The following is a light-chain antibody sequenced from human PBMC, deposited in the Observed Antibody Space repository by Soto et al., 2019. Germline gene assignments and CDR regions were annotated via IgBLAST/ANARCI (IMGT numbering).Light chain of an antibody. Sequence: EIVLTHSPATLSLSPGARATLSCRASQSVSSYLAWYQQKPGQAPRLLIYDASNRATGIPARFSGSGSGTDFTLTISSLEPEDFAVYYCQQWRTFGQGTKVEIQ. CDR1: QSVSSY. CDR2: DAS. J-gene: IGKJ1*01. V-gene: IGKV3-11*01. CDR3: QQWRT.